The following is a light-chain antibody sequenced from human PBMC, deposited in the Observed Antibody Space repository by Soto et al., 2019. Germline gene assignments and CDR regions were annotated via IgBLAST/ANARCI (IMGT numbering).Light chain of an antibody. CDR1: QSISNW. Sequence: TITCRASQSISNWLAWYQRKPGKAPKLLIYDASTLESGVPSRFSGGGFGTDFTLTISSLQPDDFATYYCLQDYNYPQTFGQGTKVDIK. CDR2: DAS. CDR3: LQDYNYPQT. J-gene: IGKJ1*01. V-gene: IGKV1-5*01.